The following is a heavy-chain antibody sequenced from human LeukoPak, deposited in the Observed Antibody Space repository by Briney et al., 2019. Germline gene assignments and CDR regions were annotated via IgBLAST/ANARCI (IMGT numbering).Heavy chain of an antibody. J-gene: IGHJ5*02. CDR1: GGSIGSYY. CDR3: ARVRDGFDP. CDR2: IYYSGST. Sequence: SETLSLTCTVSGGSIGSYYWSWIRQPPGKGLEWIGYIYYSGSTNYNPSLKSRVTISLDTSKNQFSLKLSSVTAADTAIYYCARVRDGFDPWGQGTLVTVSS. V-gene: IGHV4-59*01.